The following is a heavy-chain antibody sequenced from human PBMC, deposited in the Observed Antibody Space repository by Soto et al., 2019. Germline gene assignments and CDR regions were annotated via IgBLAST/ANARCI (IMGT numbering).Heavy chain of an antibody. Sequence: QLQLQESGPGLVKPSETLSLTCTVSGGSISSSSYYWGWIRQPPGKGLEWIGSIYYSGSTYYNPSLNSRGTIAVDTSKNQFSLKLSSVTAADTAVYYCARPSHYDILTGRDAFDIWGQGTMVTVSS. V-gene: IGHV4-39*01. J-gene: IGHJ3*02. CDR2: IYYSGST. CDR3: ARPSHYDILTGRDAFDI. CDR1: GGSISSSSYY. D-gene: IGHD3-9*01.